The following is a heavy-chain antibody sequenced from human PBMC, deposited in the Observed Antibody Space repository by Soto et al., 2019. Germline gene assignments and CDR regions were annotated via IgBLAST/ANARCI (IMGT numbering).Heavy chain of an antibody. D-gene: IGHD2-2*01. J-gene: IGHJ5*02. V-gene: IGHV4-31*03. CDR2: IYYSGST. Sequence: LSLTCTVSGGSISSGGYYWSWIRQHPGKGLEWIGYIYYSGSTYYNPSLKSRVTISVDTSKNQFSLKLSSVTAADTAVYYCARASSTSPNWFDPWGQGTLVTVSS. CDR3: ARASSTSPNWFDP. CDR1: GGSISSGGYY.